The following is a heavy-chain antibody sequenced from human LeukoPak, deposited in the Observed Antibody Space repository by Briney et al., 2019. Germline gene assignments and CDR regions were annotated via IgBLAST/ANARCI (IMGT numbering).Heavy chain of an antibody. CDR2: IRYDGSNK. CDR1: GFTFSSYG. CDR3: PKDAIAVAAYYYTDV. V-gene: IGHV3-30*02. Sequence: GGSLRLSCAASGFTFSSYGMHWVRQAPGKGLEWVAFIRYDGSNKYYADSVKGRFTISRDNSKNTLYLQMNSLRAEDTAVYYWPKDAIAVAAYYYTDVWGKGSTVTVSS. D-gene: IGHD6-19*01. J-gene: IGHJ6*03.